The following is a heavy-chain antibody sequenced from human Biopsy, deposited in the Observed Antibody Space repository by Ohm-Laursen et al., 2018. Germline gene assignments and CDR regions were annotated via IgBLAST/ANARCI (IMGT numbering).Heavy chain of an antibody. Sequence: SETLSLTCSVSGGPIISYYWTWIRQPPGKGLEWIGHVYNGGITNYNPSLKSRVTISKDTSKNQFSLQVNSVTAADTAVYYCARTPRDSFWSGSYKRGLWFDPWGQGTLAIVSS. CDR1: GGPIISYY. J-gene: IGHJ5*02. CDR3: ARTPRDSFWSGSYKRGLWFDP. V-gene: IGHV4-59*01. CDR2: VYNGGIT. D-gene: IGHD3-3*01.